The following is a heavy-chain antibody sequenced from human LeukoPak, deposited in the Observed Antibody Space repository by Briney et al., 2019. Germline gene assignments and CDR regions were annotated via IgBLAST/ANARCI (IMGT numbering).Heavy chain of an antibody. CDR3: ARVKGRFGELLSVGY. D-gene: IGHD3-10*01. CDR1: GYTFTSYA. Sequence: ASVKVSCKASGYTFTSYAMNWVRQAPGQGLEWMGWINTNTGNPTYAQGFTGRFVFSLDTSVSTAYLQISSLKADDTAVYYCARVKGRFGELLSVGYWGQGTLVTVSS. J-gene: IGHJ4*02. CDR2: INTNTGNP. V-gene: IGHV7-4-1*02.